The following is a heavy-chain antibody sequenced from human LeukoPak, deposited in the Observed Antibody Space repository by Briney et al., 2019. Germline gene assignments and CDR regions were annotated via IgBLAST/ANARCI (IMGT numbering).Heavy chain of an antibody. CDR3: ARATSRVVILDY. D-gene: IGHD3-3*01. V-gene: IGHV4-30-2*01. Sequence: SETLSLTCTVSGGSLSSGGYSWSWIRQPPGKGLEWIGYIYHSGSTYYNPSLKSRVTISVDRSKNQFSLKLSSVTAADTAVYYCARATSRVVILDYWGQGTLVTVSS. CDR1: GGSLSSGGYS. CDR2: IYHSGST. J-gene: IGHJ4*02.